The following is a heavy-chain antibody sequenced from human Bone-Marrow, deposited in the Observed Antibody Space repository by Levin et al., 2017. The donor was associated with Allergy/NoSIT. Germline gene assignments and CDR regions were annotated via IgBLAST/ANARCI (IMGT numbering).Heavy chain of an antibody. CDR3: TRAGPVYFDWLLPKYYFDY. CDR2: IRSKAYGGTT. CDR1: GFTFGDYA. Sequence: HAGGSLRLSCTASGFTFGDYAMSWFRQAPGKGLEWVGFIRSKAYGGTTEYAASVKGRFTISRDDSKSIAYLQMNSLKTEDTAVYYCTRAGPVYFDWLLPKYYFDYWGQGTLVTVSS. D-gene: IGHD3-9*01. V-gene: IGHV3-49*03. J-gene: IGHJ4*02.